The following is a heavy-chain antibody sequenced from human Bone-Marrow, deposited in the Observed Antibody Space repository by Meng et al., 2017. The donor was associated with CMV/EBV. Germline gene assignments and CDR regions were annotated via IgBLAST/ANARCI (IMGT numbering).Heavy chain of an antibody. CDR2: ISYDESNK. CDR3: AKGGDCSGGSCYYGTHNWFDP. J-gene: IGHJ5*02. V-gene: IGHV3-30*18. CDR1: YG. D-gene: IGHD2-15*01. Sequence: YGMHWVRQAPGKGLEWVAVISYDESNKYYADSVKGRFTISRDNSKNTLYLQMNSLRAEDTAVYYCAKGGDCSGGSCYYGTHNWFDPWGQGTLVTVSS.